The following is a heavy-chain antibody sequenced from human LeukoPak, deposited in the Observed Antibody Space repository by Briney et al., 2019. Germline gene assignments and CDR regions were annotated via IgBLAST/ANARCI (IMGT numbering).Heavy chain of an antibody. Sequence: GGSLRLSCAASGFTFSSYWMHWVRQAPGKGLVWVSRINRDGSSTSYADSVKGRFTISRDNAKNTQYLQINSLRAEDTAVYYCARDSSVEYSSSWYGGNNWFDPWGQGTLVTVSS. V-gene: IGHV3-74*01. CDR3: ARDSSVEYSSSWYGGNNWFDP. CDR2: INRDGSST. CDR1: GFTFSSYW. D-gene: IGHD6-13*01. J-gene: IGHJ5*02.